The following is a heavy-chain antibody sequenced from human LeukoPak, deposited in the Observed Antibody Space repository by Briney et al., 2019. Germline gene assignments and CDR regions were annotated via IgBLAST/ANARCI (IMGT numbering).Heavy chain of an antibody. D-gene: IGHD2-15*01. CDR3: AKSVVVITFRFDD. J-gene: IGHJ4*02. CDR2: TSSDLNVK. V-gene: IGHV3-30-3*01. Sequence: GGSLRLSCAASGFTFRNYVIHWVRQAPGKGLEWVAVTSSDLNVKLYADSVKGRFTISRDNSRSTLYLQMNSLRPEDTAIYYCAKSVVVITFRFDDWGQGALVTVSS. CDR1: GFTFRNYV.